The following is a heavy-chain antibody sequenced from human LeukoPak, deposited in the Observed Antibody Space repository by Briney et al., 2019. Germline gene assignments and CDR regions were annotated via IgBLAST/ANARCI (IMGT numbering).Heavy chain of an antibody. D-gene: IGHD6-19*01. Sequence: ASVKVSCKASGYTFTSYGISWVRPAPGQGLEWMGWISASNGNTAYAQKVQGRVTVTTDTSTSTAYMEVRSLRSDDTAVYYCARPLSSGSSGWYYFDYWGQGTLVTVSS. V-gene: IGHV1-18*01. CDR1: GYTFTSYG. CDR3: ARPLSSGSSGWYYFDY. J-gene: IGHJ4*02. CDR2: ISASNGNT.